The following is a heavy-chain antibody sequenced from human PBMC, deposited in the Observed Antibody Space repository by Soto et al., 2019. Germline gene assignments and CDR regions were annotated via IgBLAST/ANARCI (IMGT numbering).Heavy chain of an antibody. CDR1: GFTFSSYG. CDR3: ARDGDVNTGFGKDY. V-gene: IGHV3-33*01. D-gene: IGHD3-16*01. J-gene: IGHJ4*02. Sequence: GGSLRLSCAASGFTFSSYGMHWVRQAPGKGLEWVAFIWHDGGNKFYAESVKGRFTISRDNSKNTLYMQMTSLSAEDTAMYYCARDGDVNTGFGKDYWGQGTLVTVSS. CDR2: IWHDGGNK.